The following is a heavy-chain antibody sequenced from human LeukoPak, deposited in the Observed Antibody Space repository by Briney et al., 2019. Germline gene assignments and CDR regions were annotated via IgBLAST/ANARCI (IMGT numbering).Heavy chain of an antibody. CDR3: ARVGDGDGYNGNWFDP. Sequence: SETLSLTCAVYGGSFSGYYWSWIRQPPGKGLEWIGEINHSGSTNYNPSLKSRVTISVDTSKNQFSLKLSSVTAADTAVYYCARVGDGDGYNGNWFDPWGQGTLVTVSS. D-gene: IGHD5-24*01. V-gene: IGHV4-34*01. CDR1: GGSFSGYY. CDR2: INHSGST. J-gene: IGHJ5*02.